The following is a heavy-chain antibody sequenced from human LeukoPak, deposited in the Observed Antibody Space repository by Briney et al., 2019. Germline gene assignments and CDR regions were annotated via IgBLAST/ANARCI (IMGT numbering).Heavy chain of an antibody. CDR1: GFIFSNYE. J-gene: IGHJ4*02. D-gene: IGHD2-15*01. V-gene: IGHV3-48*03. CDR3: ARHRSCSGGSCYGHDS. Sequence: GGSLRLSCAASGFIFSNYEMNWVRQAPGKGLEWLSFISNSGSTINYADSVKGRFTISRDNARNSLHLHMSGLRAEDTAVYYCARHRSCSGGSCYGHDSWGQGTLVTVSS. CDR2: ISNSGSTI.